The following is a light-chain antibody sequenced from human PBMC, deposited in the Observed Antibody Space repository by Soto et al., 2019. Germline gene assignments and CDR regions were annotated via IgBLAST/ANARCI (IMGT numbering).Light chain of an antibody. J-gene: IGKJ1*01. Sequence: EIVLTQSPGTLSLSPGERATLSCRASQSVSSSYLAWFQQKPGQAPRLLIYGVSSRATGIPDRFSGSGSGTDFTLTISRLEPEEFAVYYCQQYGNSPRTFGQGTKVEIK. CDR1: QSVSSSY. V-gene: IGKV3-20*01. CDR3: QQYGNSPRT. CDR2: GVS.